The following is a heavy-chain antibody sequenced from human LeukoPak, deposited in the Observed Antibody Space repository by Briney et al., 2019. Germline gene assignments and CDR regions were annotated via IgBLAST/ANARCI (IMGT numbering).Heavy chain of an antibody. J-gene: IGHJ6*03. CDR3: ARGLLWFGESSTHMDV. Sequence: SETLSLTCTVSDDSITMYYWTWIRQPPGKGLEWIGYVDHTGSTKFNPSLNGRVSISRDTSNNFFSLRLRSVTAADTAVYFCARGLLWFGESSTHMDVWGKGTTVTVSS. V-gene: IGHV4-59*01. CDR1: DDSITMYY. CDR2: VDHTGST. D-gene: IGHD3-10*01.